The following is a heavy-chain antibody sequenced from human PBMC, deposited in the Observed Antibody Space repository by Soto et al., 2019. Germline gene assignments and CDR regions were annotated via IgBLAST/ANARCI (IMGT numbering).Heavy chain of an antibody. J-gene: IGHJ6*02. Sequence: QVQLQESGPELVKPSQTLSLTCTVSGGSISSGDYYWSWIRQPPGKGLEWIGYIYYSGSTYYNPSLNSRVTISVDTSKNQFSLKLSSVTAADTAVYYCARDNILGILYGGMDVWGQGTTVTVSS. V-gene: IGHV4-30-4*01. D-gene: IGHD3-3*01. CDR1: GGSISSGDYY. CDR3: ARDNILGILYGGMDV. CDR2: IYYSGST.